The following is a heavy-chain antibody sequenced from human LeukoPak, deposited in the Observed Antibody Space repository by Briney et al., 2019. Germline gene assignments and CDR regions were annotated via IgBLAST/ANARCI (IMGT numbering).Heavy chain of an antibody. V-gene: IGHV4-59*12. CDR3: ARAPSYDFWSNDAFDI. D-gene: IGHD3-3*01. CDR2: IYYSGST. Sequence: SETLSLTCTVSGGSISSYYWSWIRQPPGKGLEWIGYIYYSGSTNYNPSLKSRVTISVDTSKNQFSLKLSSVTAADTAVYYCARAPSYDFWSNDAFDIWGQGTMVTVSS. J-gene: IGHJ3*02. CDR1: GGSISSYY.